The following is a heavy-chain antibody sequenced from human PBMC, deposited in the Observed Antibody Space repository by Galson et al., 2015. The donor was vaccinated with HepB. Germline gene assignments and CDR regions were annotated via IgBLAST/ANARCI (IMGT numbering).Heavy chain of an antibody. CDR3: ASSPWWYSGNAFDI. V-gene: IGHV3-30-3*01. J-gene: IGHJ3*02. Sequence: SLRLSCAASGFTFSTYTFHWVRQAPGKRPEWVAVISNDGIDKFYADSVKGRFTISRDNSKNTLFLQMNSLRAEDTAVYYCASSPWWYSGNAFDIWGQGTMVTVSS. CDR2: ISNDGIDK. D-gene: IGHD2-15*01. CDR1: GFTFSTYT.